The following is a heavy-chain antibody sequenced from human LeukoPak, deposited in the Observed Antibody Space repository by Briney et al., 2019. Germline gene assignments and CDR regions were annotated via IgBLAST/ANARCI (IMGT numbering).Heavy chain of an antibody. CDR3: ARGPSDYVWGSYRYTAKDY. CDR1: GGSFSGYY. Sequence: SETLSLTCAVYGGSFSGYYWSRIRQPPGKGLEWIGEINHSGSTNYNPSLKSRVTISVDTSKNQFSLKLSSVTAADTAVYYCARGPSDYVWGSYRYTAKDYWGQGTLVTVSS. D-gene: IGHD3-16*02. V-gene: IGHV4-34*01. J-gene: IGHJ4*02. CDR2: INHSGST.